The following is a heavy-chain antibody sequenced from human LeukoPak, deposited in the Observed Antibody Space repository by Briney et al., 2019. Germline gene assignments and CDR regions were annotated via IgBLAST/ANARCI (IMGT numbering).Heavy chain of an antibody. Sequence: PGGSLRLSCGASGFTFSSYGMHWVRQAPGKGLEWVAFIRYDGSNKYYADSVKGRFTISRDNSKNTLYLQMNSLRSEDTAVYYCARAPAIGFDYWGQGTLVTVSS. V-gene: IGHV3-30*02. D-gene: IGHD2-21*01. J-gene: IGHJ4*02. CDR3: ARAPAIGFDY. CDR1: GFTFSSYG. CDR2: IRYDGSNK.